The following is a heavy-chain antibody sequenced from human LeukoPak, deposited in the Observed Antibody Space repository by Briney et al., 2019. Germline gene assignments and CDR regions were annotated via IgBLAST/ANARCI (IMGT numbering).Heavy chain of an antibody. V-gene: IGHV4-61*02. CDR1: GDSISSGDYY. Sequence: PSETLSLTCTVSGDSISSGDYYWSWIRQPAGKGLEWIGRISSSGSTNYNPSLKSRVTISVDTSKNQFSLKLSSVTAADTAVYYCARVVPSMVRGVIARHYYFDYWGQGTLVTVSS. J-gene: IGHJ4*02. CDR2: ISSSGST. CDR3: ARVVPSMVRGVIARHYYFDY. D-gene: IGHD3-10*01.